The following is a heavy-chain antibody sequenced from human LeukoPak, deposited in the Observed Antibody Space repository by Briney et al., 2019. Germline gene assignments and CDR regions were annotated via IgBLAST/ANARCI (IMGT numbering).Heavy chain of an antibody. D-gene: IGHD3-10*01. V-gene: IGHV1-18*01. Sequence: ASVKVSCKASGYTFTSYGISWVRQAPGQGHEWMGWISAYNGNTNYAQKLQGRVTMTTDTSTSTAYMELRSLRSDDTAVYYCARGHTVLLWFGELLTLDYWGQGTLVTVSS. J-gene: IGHJ4*02. CDR1: GYTFTSYG. CDR2: ISAYNGNT. CDR3: ARGHTVLLWFGELLTLDY.